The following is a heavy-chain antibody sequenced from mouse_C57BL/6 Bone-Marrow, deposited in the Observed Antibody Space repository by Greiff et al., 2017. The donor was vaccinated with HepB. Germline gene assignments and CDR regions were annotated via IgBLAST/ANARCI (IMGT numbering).Heavy chain of an antibody. J-gene: IGHJ2*01. CDR1: GFTFSDYY. CDR3: ARGELTGPFDY. Sequence: DVMLVESEGGLVQPGSSMKLSCTASGFTFSDYYMAWVRQVPEKGLEWVANINYDGSSTYYLDSLKSRFIISRDNAKNILYLQMSSLKSEDTATYYCARGELTGPFDYWGQGTTLTVSS. V-gene: IGHV5-16*01. D-gene: IGHD4-1*01. CDR2: INYDGSST.